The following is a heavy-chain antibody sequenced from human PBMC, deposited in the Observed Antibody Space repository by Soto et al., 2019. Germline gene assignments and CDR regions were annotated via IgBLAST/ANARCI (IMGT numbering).Heavy chain of an antibody. CDR2: IDAHSGGT. J-gene: IGHJ5*02. CDR3: AKDSTRQLAYWLDP. Sequence: ASVKVSCKASGYTFSGYYIHWLRQAPGQGLEWMGWIDAHSGGTEYAQKFQGRVTLTRDTSIATAYLTLTSLTSDDTALYYCAKDSTRQLAYWLDPWGQGTQVTVSS. CDR1: GYTFSGYY. V-gene: IGHV1-2*02. D-gene: IGHD6-6*01.